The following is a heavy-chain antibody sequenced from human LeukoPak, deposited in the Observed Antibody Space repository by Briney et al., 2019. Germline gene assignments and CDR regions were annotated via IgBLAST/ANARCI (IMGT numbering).Heavy chain of an antibody. J-gene: IGHJ4*02. Sequence: GGSLRLSCAASGFTFSSYAMHWVRQAPGKGLEWVAVISYDGGNKYYADSVKGRFTISRDNSKNTLYLQMNSLRAEDTAVYYCARERSSGGYFDYWGQGTLVTVSS. CDR3: ARERSSGGYFDY. CDR1: GFTFSSYA. D-gene: IGHD6-19*01. CDR2: ISYDGGNK. V-gene: IGHV3-30-3*01.